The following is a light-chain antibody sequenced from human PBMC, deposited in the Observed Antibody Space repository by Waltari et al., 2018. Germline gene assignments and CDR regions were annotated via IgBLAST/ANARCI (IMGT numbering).Light chain of an antibody. CDR2: EVS. Sequence: QSALTQPASVSGSPGQSITIPCTGTSSDVGGYNYVSWYQLHPGKAPKLMIYEVSNRPSGVSNRFSGSKSGNTASLTISGLQAEDEADYYCSSYTSSSTLYVFGTGTKVTVL. CDR1: SSDVGGYNY. J-gene: IGLJ1*01. V-gene: IGLV2-14*01. CDR3: SSYTSSSTLYV.